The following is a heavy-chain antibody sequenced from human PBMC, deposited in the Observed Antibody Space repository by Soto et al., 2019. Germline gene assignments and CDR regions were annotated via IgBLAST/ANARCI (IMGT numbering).Heavy chain of an antibody. D-gene: IGHD2-15*01. CDR2: ISTTSSTI. CDR1: GFTFSSYT. CDR3: VRDGCSGGSCMGWFDP. V-gene: IGHV3-48*01. J-gene: IGHJ5*02. Sequence: GGSLRLSCAASGFTFSSYTMNWVRQAPGKGLEWISYISTTSSTIYYADSGKGRFTISRDNAKNSLYLQMNSLRAEDTAVYYCVRDGCSGGSCMGWFDPWGQGTLVTVSS.